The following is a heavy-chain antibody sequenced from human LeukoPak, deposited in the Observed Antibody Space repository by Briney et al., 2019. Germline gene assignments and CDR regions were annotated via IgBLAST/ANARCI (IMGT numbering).Heavy chain of an antibody. D-gene: IGHD6-6*01. Sequence: GGSLRLSCAASGFTFSSYSMNWVRQAPGKGLEWVSYISSSSSTIYYADSVKGRFTISRDNAKNSLYLQMNSLRAEDTAVYYCARDGGKAARPPEGWFDPWGQGTLVTVSS. V-gene: IGHV3-48*04. CDR2: ISSSSSTI. CDR3: ARDGGKAARPPEGWFDP. J-gene: IGHJ5*02. CDR1: GFTFSSYS.